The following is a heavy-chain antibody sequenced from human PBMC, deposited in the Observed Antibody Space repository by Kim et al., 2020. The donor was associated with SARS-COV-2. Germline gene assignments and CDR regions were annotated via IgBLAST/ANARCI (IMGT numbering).Heavy chain of an antibody. D-gene: IGHD4-17*01. J-gene: IGHJ6*02. V-gene: IGHV3-30*02. CDR3: AKVVTTVRNGMDV. Sequence: SADAVKCRFTISGDNSKNTLCDQMNSLRAEDTAVYYRAKVVTTVRNGMDVWGQGTTVTVSS.